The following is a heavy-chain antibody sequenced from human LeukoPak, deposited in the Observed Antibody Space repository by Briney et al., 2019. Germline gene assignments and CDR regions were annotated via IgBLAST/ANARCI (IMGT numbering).Heavy chain of an antibody. V-gene: IGHV1-18*01. CDR3: ARDRVYPKKTIFGVVIHNWFDP. CDR1: GYTFTSYG. CDR2: ISAYNGNT. Sequence: GASVKVSCKASGYTFTSYGISWVRQAPGQGLEWMGWISAYNGNTNYAQKLQGRVTMTTDTSTSTAYMELRSLRSEDTAVYYCARDRVYPKKTIFGVVIHNWFDPWGQGTLVTVSS. J-gene: IGHJ5*02. D-gene: IGHD3-3*01.